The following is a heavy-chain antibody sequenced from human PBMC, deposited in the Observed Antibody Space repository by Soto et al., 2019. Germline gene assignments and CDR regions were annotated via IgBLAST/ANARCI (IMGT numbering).Heavy chain of an antibody. CDR2: IYYSGST. CDR3: ARHMAYWETPFDY. V-gene: IGHV4-39*01. D-gene: IGHD2-21*01. CDR1: GGSISSSSYY. Sequence: NPSETLSLTCTVSGGSISSSSYYWGWIRQPPGKGLEWIGSIYYSGSTYYNPSLKSRVTISVDTSKNQFSLKLSSVTAADTAVYYCARHMAYWETPFDYWGQGTLVTVSS. J-gene: IGHJ4*02.